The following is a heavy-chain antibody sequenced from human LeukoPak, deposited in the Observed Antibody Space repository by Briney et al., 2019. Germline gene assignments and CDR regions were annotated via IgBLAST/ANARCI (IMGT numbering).Heavy chain of an antibody. J-gene: IGHJ4*02. CDR3: TRDGGSFCDFDY. Sequence: QPGGSLRLSCVASGFSFRNYAIHWVRQAPGKGLEYVSVINTDGRITYYADSVKGRFTISRDNSKNTVYLQMGSLRGEDMAVYYCTRDGGSFCDFDYWGQGALVTVSS. D-gene: IGHD1-26*01. V-gene: IGHV3-64*02. CDR1: GFSFRNYA. CDR2: INTDGRIT.